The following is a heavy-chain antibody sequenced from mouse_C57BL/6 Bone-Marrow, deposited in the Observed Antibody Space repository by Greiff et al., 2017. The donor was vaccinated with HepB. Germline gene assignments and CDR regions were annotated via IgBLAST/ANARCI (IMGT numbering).Heavy chain of an antibody. CDR2: INPNNGGT. CDR1: GYTFTDYY. D-gene: IGHD1-1*01. J-gene: IGHJ2*01. CDR3: ARLEGITTVPKGFDY. Sequence: EVQLQQSGPELVKPGASVKISCKASGYTFTDYYMNWVKQSHGKSLEWIGDINPNNGGTSYNQKFKGKATLTVDKSSSTAYMELRSLTSEDSAVYYCARLEGITTVPKGFDYWGQGTTLTVSS. V-gene: IGHV1-26*01.